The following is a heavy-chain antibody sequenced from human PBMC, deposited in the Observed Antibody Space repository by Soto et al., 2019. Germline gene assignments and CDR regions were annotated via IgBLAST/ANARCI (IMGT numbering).Heavy chain of an antibody. J-gene: IGHJ4*02. Sequence: VQVGQSGAGAKKTGASVKGFWQASGYPFSTSSFSWVRQAPGQGLEWMGWIKAYSGNPNYAQKLQGRVTMTTDTSTNTAYMELRSLTTDDTAIYYCAIADYGDDDYWGQGTLVTVSS. CDR3: AIADYGDDDY. V-gene: IGHV1-18*01. CDR2: IKAYSGNP. CDR1: GYPFSTSS. D-gene: IGHD4-17*01.